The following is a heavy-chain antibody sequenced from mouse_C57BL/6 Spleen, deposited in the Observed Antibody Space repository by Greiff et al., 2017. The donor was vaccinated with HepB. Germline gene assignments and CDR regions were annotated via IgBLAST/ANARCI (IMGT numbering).Heavy chain of an antibody. Sequence: EVKLVESGGGLVQPGGSLKLSCAASGFTFSDYYMYWVRQTPEKRLEWVAYISNGGGSTYYPDTVKGRFTISRDNAKNTLYLQMSRLKSEDTAMYYCARLGLLRAMDYWGQGTSVTVSS. D-gene: IGHD1-1*01. CDR3: ARLGLLRAMDY. V-gene: IGHV5-12*01. CDR2: ISNGGGST. J-gene: IGHJ4*01. CDR1: GFTFSDYY.